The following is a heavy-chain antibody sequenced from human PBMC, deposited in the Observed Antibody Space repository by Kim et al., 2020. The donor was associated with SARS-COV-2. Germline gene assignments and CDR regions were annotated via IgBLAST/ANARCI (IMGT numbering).Heavy chain of an antibody. CDR1: GYSFTSYW. J-gene: IGHJ2*01. CDR3: ASFGTVDYWYFDL. Sequence: GESLKISCKGSGYSFTSYWIGWVRQMPGKGLEWMGIIYPGDSDTRYSPSFQGQVTISADKSISTAYLQRSSLKASDTAMYYCASFGTVDYWYFDLWGRGNLVTVSS. CDR2: IYPGDSDT. D-gene: IGHD4-17*01. V-gene: IGHV5-51*01.